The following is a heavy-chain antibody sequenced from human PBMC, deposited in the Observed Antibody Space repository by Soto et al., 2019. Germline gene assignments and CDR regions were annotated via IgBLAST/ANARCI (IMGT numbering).Heavy chain of an antibody. CDR3: AKRGFDSGGWDYYALDV. CDR2: ITGGGGRT. CDR1: GFTFHTYA. J-gene: IGHJ6*02. D-gene: IGHD5-12*01. V-gene: IGHV3-23*01. Sequence: PGGSLRLSCAASGFTFHTYAVTWVRQAPEKGLEWVSAITGGGGRTYYADSVKGRFTISRDNSKNTLYLQMNSLRVEDTAVYYCAKRGFDSGGWDYYALDVWGQGTAVTVSS.